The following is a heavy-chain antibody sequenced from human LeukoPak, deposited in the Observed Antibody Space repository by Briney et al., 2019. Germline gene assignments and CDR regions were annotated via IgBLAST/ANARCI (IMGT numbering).Heavy chain of an antibody. CDR2: ISYEGSHK. CDR3: ARAGYNWDDGDYYYGMDV. CDR1: GFTFGSYW. V-gene: IGHV3-30*03. Sequence: GGSLRLSCAASGFTFGSYWMNWVRQAPGKGLEWLALISYEGSHKNYTDSVKGRFTISRDNSKNTLYLQMNSLRVDDTAVYYCARAGYNWDDGDYYYGMDVWGQGTTVTVS. J-gene: IGHJ6*02. D-gene: IGHD1-1*01.